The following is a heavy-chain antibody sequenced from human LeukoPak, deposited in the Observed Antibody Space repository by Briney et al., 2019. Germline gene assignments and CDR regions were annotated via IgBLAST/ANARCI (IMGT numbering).Heavy chain of an antibody. CDR1: GFTFSSYW. V-gene: IGHV3-74*01. D-gene: IGHD2-15*01. J-gene: IGHJ4*02. Sequence: GGSLRLSCAASGFTFSSYWMHWVRQAPGMGLVWVSRINNDGSSVNYADSVRGRFTISRDNAKNTLYLQMNSLRAEDTAVYYCVSSYCSGGSCYSASGYWGQGTLVTVSS. CDR3: VSSYCSGGSCYSASGY. CDR2: INNDGSSV.